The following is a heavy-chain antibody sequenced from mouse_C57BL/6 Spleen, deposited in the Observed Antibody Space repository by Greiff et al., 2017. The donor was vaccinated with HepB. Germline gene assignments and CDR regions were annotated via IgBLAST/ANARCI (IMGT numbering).Heavy chain of an antibody. CDR3: ARPPSYYSKAMDY. Sequence: EVKLMESGGGLVKPGGSLKLSCAASGFTFSDYGMHWVRQAPEKGLEWVAYISSGSSTIYYADTVKGRFTISRDNAKNTLFLQMTSLRSEDTAMYYCARPPSYYSKAMDYWGQGTSVTVSS. D-gene: IGHD2-5*01. CDR2: ISSGSSTI. V-gene: IGHV5-17*01. CDR1: GFTFSDYG. J-gene: IGHJ4*01.